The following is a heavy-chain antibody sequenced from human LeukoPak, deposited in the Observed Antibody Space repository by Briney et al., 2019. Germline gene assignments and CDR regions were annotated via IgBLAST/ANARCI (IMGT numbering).Heavy chain of an antibody. D-gene: IGHD2-15*01. CDR1: GDSVSSNSAA. CDR2: TYYRSKWYN. Sequence: SQTLSLTCAISGDSVSSNSAAWNWIRQSPSRGLEWLGRTYYRSKWYNDYAVSVKSRITINPDTSKNQFSLQLNSVTPEDTAVYYCARDQGYCSAGSCYHSDCWGQGTLVTVSS. V-gene: IGHV6-1*01. CDR3: ARDQGYCSAGSCYHSDC. J-gene: IGHJ4*02.